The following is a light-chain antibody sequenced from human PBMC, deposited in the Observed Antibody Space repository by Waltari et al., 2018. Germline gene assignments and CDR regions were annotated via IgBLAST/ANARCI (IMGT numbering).Light chain of an antibody. V-gene: IGKV3-20*01. Sequence: EIMLTQSPGILSLSPGARATLSCRASQSISRYLAWYQQQPGQAPRLLIYDAASRATGIPDRFRGSGSGTDFSLTIRRLEPEDSAVYYCQKYGTLPATFGQGTKVEIK. CDR2: DAA. CDR3: QKYGTLPAT. J-gene: IGKJ1*01. CDR1: QSISRY.